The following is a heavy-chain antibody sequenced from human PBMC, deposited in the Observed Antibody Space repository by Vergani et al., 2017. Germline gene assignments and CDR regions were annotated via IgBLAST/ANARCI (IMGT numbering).Heavy chain of an antibody. D-gene: IGHD3-22*01. CDR3: AREDISLTVEGANYMDI. CDR2: TYFMSKWDN. CDR1: GDRVSNKSAG. J-gene: IGHJ6*03. Sequence: QVQLHQSGPGLVKPSQTLSLTCAISGDRVSNKSAGWNWIRQSPSRGLEWLGRTYFMSKWDNDYAASVKSRMTINSDTSKNLFSLQLQSVTPEDTAVYYCAREDISLTVEGANYMDIWVKGTTVTVSS. V-gene: IGHV6-1*01.